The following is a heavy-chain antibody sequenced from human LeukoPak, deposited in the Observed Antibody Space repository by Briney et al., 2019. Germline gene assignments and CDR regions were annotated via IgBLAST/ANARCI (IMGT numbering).Heavy chain of an antibody. D-gene: IGHD3-10*01. V-gene: IGHV4-30-4*01. CDR2: IYYSGST. CDR1: GGSISSGDYY. J-gene: IGHJ5*02. CDR3: AREGARGSGSRNWFDP. Sequence: SRTLSLTCTVSGGSISSGDYYWSWIRQPPGKGLEWIGYIYYSGSTYYNPSLKSRVTISVDTSKNQFSLKLSSVTAADTAVYYCAREGARGSGSRNWFDPWGQGTLVTVSS.